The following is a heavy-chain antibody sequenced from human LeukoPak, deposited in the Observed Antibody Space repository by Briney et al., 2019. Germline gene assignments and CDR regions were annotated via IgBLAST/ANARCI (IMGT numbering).Heavy chain of an antibody. CDR1: GGSISSGGYY. D-gene: IGHD7-27*01. CDR3: ARGLGFKLGLTGSQTNGVDY. V-gene: IGHV4-30-2*01. Sequence: KASETLSLTCTVSGGSISSGGYYWSWIRQPPGKGLEWIGYIYHSGSTYYNPSLKSRVTISVDRSKNQFSLKLSSVTAADTAVYYCARGLGFKLGLTGSQTNGVDYWGQGTLVTVSS. CDR2: IYHSGST. J-gene: IGHJ4*02.